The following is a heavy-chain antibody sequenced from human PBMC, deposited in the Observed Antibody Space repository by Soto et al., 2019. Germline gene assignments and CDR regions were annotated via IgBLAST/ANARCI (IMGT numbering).Heavy chain of an antibody. Sequence: EVQLLESGGGLVQPGGSLRLSCAASGFTFSSYAMSWVRQAPGKGLEWVSAISGSGGSTYYADSVKGRFTISRDNSKNTLYLQMNRLRAEETAVYYCATMIYYDDGMDVWGQGTTVTVSS. V-gene: IGHV3-23*01. CDR3: ATMIYYDDGMDV. J-gene: IGHJ6*02. CDR2: ISGSGGST. D-gene: IGHD3-22*01. CDR1: GFTFSSYA.